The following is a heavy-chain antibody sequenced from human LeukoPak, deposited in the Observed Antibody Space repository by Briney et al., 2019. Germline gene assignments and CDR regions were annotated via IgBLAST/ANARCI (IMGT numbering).Heavy chain of an antibody. Sequence: SETLSLTCAVYGGSFSGYYWSWIRQPPGKGLEWIGEINHSVSTNYNPSLKSRVTISVDTSKNQFSLKLSSVTAADTAVYYCARGRGGYRSRDAFDIWGQGTMVTVSS. D-gene: IGHD5-12*01. V-gene: IGHV4-34*01. CDR2: INHSVST. CDR3: ARGRGGYRSRDAFDI. CDR1: GGSFSGYY. J-gene: IGHJ3*02.